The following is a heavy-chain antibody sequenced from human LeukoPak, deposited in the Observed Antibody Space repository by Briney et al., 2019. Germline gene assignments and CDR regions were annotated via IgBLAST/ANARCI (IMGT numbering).Heavy chain of an antibody. CDR3: ARDIAAANINWFDP. CDR1: GYTFTGYY. D-gene: IGHD6-13*01. CDR2: INPNSGGT. Sequence: ASVKVSCKASGYTFTGYYMHWVRQAPGQGLEGMGWINPNSGGTNYAQKFQGRVTMTRDTSISTAYMELSRLRSDDTAVYYCARDIAAANINWFDPWGQGTLVTVSS. J-gene: IGHJ5*02. V-gene: IGHV1-2*02.